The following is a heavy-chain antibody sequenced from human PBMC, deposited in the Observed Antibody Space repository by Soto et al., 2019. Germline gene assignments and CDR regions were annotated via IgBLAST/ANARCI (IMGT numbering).Heavy chain of an antibody. CDR3: AKVPGKEYYHYGMDV. CDR1: GGTFSSYA. V-gene: IGHV1-69*06. Sequence: SVKVSCKASGGTFSSYAISWVRQAPGQGLEWMGGIIPIFGTANYAQKFQGRVTITADKSTSTAYMELSSLRSEDTAVYYCAKVPGKEYYHYGMDVWGQGTTVTVSS. D-gene: IGHD6-13*01. J-gene: IGHJ6*02. CDR2: IIPIFGTA.